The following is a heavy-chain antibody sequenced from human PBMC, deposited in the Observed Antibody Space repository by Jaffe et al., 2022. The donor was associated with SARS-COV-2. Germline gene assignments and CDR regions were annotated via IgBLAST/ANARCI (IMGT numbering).Heavy chain of an antibody. CDR3: AGMDYYDSSRKSVDP. J-gene: IGHJ5*02. CDR1: GYTFTSYY. D-gene: IGHD3-22*01. V-gene: IGHV1-46*01. CDR2: INPSGGST. Sequence: QVQLVQSGAEVKKPGASVKVSCKASGYTFTSYYMHWVRQAPGQGLEWMGIINPSGGSTSYAQKFQGRVTMTRDTSTSTVYMELSSLRSEDTAVYYCAGMDYYDSSRKSVDPWGQGTLVTVSS.